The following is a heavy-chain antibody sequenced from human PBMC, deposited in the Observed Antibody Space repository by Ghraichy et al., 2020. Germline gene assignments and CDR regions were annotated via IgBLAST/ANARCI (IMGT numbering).Heavy chain of an antibody. CDR2: INAGNGNT. CDR3: ARRSGLSYYAMDG. CDR1: GYTFSSSS. V-gene: IGHV1-3*01. J-gene: IGHJ6*02. Sequence: ASVKVSCKASGYTFSSSSMHWVRQAPGQRLEWVGWINAGNGNTKYSQKFQGRVSITRDTSASTAYMELSNLRSEDTGIYYCARRSGLSYYAMDGWGQGTTVSVS. D-gene: IGHD5-12*01.